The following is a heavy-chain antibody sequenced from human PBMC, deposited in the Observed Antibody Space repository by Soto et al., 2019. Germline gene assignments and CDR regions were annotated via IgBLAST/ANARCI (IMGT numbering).Heavy chain of an antibody. CDR2: INPNSGGT. CDR3: ARTQYYDILTGYYSYAFDI. Sequence: ASVKVSCKASGYTFTGYYMHWVRQAPGQGLEWMGWINPNSGGTNYAQKFQGRVTMTRDTSISTAYMELSRLGSDDTAVYYCARTQYYDILTGYYSYAFDIWGQGTMVTVSS. D-gene: IGHD3-9*01. V-gene: IGHV1-2*02. CDR1: GYTFTGYY. J-gene: IGHJ3*02.